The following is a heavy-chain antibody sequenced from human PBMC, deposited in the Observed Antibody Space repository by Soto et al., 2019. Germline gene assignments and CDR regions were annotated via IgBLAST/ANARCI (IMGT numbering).Heavy chain of an antibody. CDR3: ARGNDWKSSTFDI. CDR2: VYYSGAT. D-gene: IGHD2-21*01. Sequence: QVQPPEAGPGLVKPSETLALPCPFAGGSLHDHYWKWFRQSPGRGLQWIGYVYYSGATSYNPSLTSRVTMTVDTSKNQFSLKLRSVTAADTAVYFCARGNDWKSSTFDIWGQGTMVSVSS. V-gene: IGHV4-59*11. J-gene: IGHJ3*02. CDR1: GGSLHDHY.